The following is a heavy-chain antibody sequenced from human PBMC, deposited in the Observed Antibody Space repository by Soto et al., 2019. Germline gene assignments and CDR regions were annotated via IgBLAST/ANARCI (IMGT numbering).Heavy chain of an antibody. CDR3: ARGYCSGGSCYLKYYYYYYGMDV. CDR2: IIPIFGTA. D-gene: IGHD2-15*01. Sequence: QVQLVQSGAEVKKPGSSVKVSCKASGGTFSSYAISWVRQAPGQGLEWLGGIIPIFGTANYEQKFQGRVTITADESTGTAYMELSSLRSEDTAVYYCARGYCSGGSCYLKYYYYYYGMDVWGQGTTVTVSS. V-gene: IGHV1-69*01. J-gene: IGHJ6*02. CDR1: GGTFSSYA.